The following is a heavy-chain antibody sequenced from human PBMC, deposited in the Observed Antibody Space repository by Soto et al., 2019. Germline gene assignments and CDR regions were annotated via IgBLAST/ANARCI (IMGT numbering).Heavy chain of an antibody. CDR1: GASISSYY. D-gene: IGHD3-3*01. V-gene: IGHV4-59*01. CDR2: IYNSGST. CDR3: VAIWSGFYDY. Sequence: SETLSLTCTVSGASISSYYWSWIRQPPGKGLEWIGYIYNSGSTEYNPSLKSRVTISVDTSQNQFSLKLSSVTAADTAVYYCVAIWSGFYDYWGQGILVTVSS. J-gene: IGHJ4*02.